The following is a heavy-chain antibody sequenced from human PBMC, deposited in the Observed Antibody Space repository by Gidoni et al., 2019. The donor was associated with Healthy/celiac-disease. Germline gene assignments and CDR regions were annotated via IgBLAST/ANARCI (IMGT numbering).Heavy chain of an antibody. Sequence: QVQLQQWGAGLLKPSETLSLTCAVYGGSFSGYYWSWIRQPPGKGLEWIGEINHSGSTNYNPSLKSRVTISVDTSKNQFSLKLSSVTAADTSVYYCARAPPRIAAAGTRRGTRLDYWGQGTLVTVSS. D-gene: IGHD6-13*01. J-gene: IGHJ4*02. CDR2: INHSGST. V-gene: IGHV4-34*01. CDR3: ARAPPRIAAAGTRRGTRLDY. CDR1: GGSFSGYY.